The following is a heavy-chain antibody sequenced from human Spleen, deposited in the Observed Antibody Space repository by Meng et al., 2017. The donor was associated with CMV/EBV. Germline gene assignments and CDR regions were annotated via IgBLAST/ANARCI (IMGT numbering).Heavy chain of an antibody. CDR1: GFTFDDYA. V-gene: IGHV3-9*01. D-gene: IGHD3-16*01. CDR3: ARQGWGFDY. Sequence: SLKISCVASGFTFDDYAMYWVRQAPGKGLEWVSGVSWDSGTIYYADSVKGRCAISRDNAKNSLYLQMNSLRAEDTAVYYCARQGWGFDYWGQGTLVTVSS. J-gene: IGHJ4*02. CDR2: VSWDSGTI.